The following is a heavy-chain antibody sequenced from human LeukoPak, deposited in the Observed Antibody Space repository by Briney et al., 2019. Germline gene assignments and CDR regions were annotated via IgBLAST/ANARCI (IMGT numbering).Heavy chain of an antibody. CDR2: TNPNSGYT. CDR1: GYTFTDYY. J-gene: IGHJ4*02. Sequence: ASVKVSCKASGYTFTDYYIHWVRQAPGQGLEYMGWTNPNSGYTKYAPKFQDRVTMTRDTSISTVYMELSRLISGDTAVYYCARGDTMVRGVISDYWGQGTLVTVSS. CDR3: ARGDTMVRGVISDY. D-gene: IGHD3-10*01. V-gene: IGHV1-2*02.